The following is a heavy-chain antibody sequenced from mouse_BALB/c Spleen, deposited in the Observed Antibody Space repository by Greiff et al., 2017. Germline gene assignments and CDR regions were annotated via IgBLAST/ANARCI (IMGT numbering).Heavy chain of an antibody. CDR1: GFTFSSYA. CDR3: AREGRKTTAPWYFDV. CDR2: ISSGGSYT. D-gene: IGHD1-2*01. Sequence: EVMLVESGGGLVKPGGSLKLSCAASGFTFSSYAMSWVRQSPEKRLEWVAEISSGGSYTYYPDTVTGRFTISRDNAKNTLYLEMSSLRSEDTAMYYCAREGRKTTAPWYFDVWGAGTTVTVSS. J-gene: IGHJ1*01. V-gene: IGHV5-9-4*01.